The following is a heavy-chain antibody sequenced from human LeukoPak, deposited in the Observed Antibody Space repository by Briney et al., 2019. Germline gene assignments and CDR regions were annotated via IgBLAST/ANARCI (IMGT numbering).Heavy chain of an antibody. V-gene: IGHV3-23*01. CDR3: AKVILNHYFDY. Sequence: GGCLRLSCAASGFTFSSYAMSWVRLAPGKGLEWVSAISGSGGSTYYADSVKGRFTISRDNSKNTLYLQMNSLRAEDTAVYYCAKVILNHYFDYWGQGTLVTVSS. CDR2: ISGSGGST. J-gene: IGHJ4*02. CDR1: GFTFSSYA.